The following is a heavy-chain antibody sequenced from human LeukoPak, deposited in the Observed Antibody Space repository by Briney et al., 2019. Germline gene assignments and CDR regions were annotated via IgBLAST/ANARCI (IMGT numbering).Heavy chain of an antibody. Sequence: GTSLRLSCAACGFTFSSYAMHGVRQAPGKGLEWVAVISYDGSNKYYADSVKGRFTISRDNSKNTLYLQMNSLRAEDTAVYYCARDTSDYGSYYYGMDVWGQGTTVTVSS. J-gene: IGHJ6*02. CDR3: ARDTSDYGSYYYGMDV. D-gene: IGHD4-17*01. V-gene: IGHV3-30-3*01. CDR1: GFTFSSYA. CDR2: ISYDGSNK.